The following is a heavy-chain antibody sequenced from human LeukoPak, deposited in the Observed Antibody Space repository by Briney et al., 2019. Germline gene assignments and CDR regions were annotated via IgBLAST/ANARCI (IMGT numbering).Heavy chain of an antibody. Sequence: GESLKISCKGSGYSFTSYRIGWVRQMPGKGLEWMGIIYPGDSDTRYSPSFQGQVTISADKSISTAYLQWSSLKASDTAMYYCARVTTGVGGRRAHFDYWGQGTLVTVSS. D-gene: IGHD4-17*01. CDR2: IYPGDSDT. CDR1: GYSFTSYR. V-gene: IGHV5-51*01. CDR3: ARVTTGVGGRRAHFDY. J-gene: IGHJ4*02.